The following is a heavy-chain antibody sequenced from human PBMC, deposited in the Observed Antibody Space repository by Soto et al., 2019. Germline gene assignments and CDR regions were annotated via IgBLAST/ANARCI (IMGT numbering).Heavy chain of an antibody. CDR3: VRDNYGDYDH. D-gene: IGHD4-17*01. CDR1: GASFSSVDHY. Sequence: QVQLQESGPGLVKPSQTLSLTCIVSGASFSSVDHYWSWIRQPPGKGLEWIGYVYSSGTTYYNPSLRGRVTISIDTSKNQFSLNLRSVTAADTAMYYCVRDNYGDYDHWGQGTLVTVSS. V-gene: IGHV4-30-4*01. J-gene: IGHJ5*02. CDR2: VYSSGTT.